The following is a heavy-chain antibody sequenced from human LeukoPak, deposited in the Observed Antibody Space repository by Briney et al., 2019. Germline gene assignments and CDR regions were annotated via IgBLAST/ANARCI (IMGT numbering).Heavy chain of an antibody. V-gene: IGHV1-18*01. CDR1: GYTFTTYS. CDR2: ISVNNGGT. CDR3: ATATQPRGYFLH. J-gene: IGHJ1*01. Sequence: PEASVKVSCKASGYTFTTYSLAWVRRAPGQSLEWMGWISVNNGGTNYAQSFQDRVTLTRDTSTNTAYLELRSLRSDDTAIIYCATATQPRGYFLHWGQGTLVTVSS. D-gene: IGHD2-2*01.